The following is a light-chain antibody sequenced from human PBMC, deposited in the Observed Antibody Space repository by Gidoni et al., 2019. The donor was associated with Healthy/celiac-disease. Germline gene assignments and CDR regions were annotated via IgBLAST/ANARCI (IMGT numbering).Light chain of an antibody. CDR2: AAS. V-gene: IGKV1-39*01. Sequence: HMIQSPSSLSASVGDRVTSTCRESQSISSYVNWYQQKPGKDPKLLIYAASSLQSGVPSRFSGSGSGIDLTITISRLQPEDFVTYYWQQSNSTPLTFXGXTKVEIK. J-gene: IGKJ4*01. CDR3: QQSNSTPLT. CDR1: QSISSY.